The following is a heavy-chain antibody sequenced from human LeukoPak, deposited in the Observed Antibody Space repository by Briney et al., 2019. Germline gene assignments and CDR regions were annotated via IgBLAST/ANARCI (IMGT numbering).Heavy chain of an antibody. D-gene: IGHD4-11*01. Sequence: PSETLSLTCTVSDDSITMYYWTWIRQPPGKGLEWIGYVDHTGSTKLNPPLNGRVSISRDTSNNFFSLRLRSVTAADTAVYFCARGRVSSSTWYSTYYYFFYMDFWGKGTTVTVSS. V-gene: IGHV4-59*01. CDR1: DDSITMYY. CDR2: VDHTGST. J-gene: IGHJ6*03. CDR3: ARGRVSSSTWYSTYYYFFYMDF.